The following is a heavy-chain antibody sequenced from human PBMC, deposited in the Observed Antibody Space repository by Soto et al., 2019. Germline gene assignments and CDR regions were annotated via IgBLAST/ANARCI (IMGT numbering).Heavy chain of an antibody. V-gene: IGHV3-30-3*01. D-gene: IGHD6-13*01. CDR2: ISYDGSNK. CDR3: ARDQVAAAHGRLGMDV. J-gene: IGHJ6*02. Sequence: QVQLVESGGGVVQPGRSLRLSCAASGFTFSSYAMHWVRQAPDKGLEWVAVISYDGSNKYYADSVKGRFTISRDNSKNTLYLQMNSLRAEDTAVYYCARDQVAAAHGRLGMDVWGQGTTVTVSS. CDR1: GFTFSSYA.